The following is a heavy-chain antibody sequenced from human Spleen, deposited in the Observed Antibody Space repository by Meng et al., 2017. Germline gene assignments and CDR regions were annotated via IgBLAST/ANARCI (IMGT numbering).Heavy chain of an antibody. D-gene: IGHD6-19*01. Sequence: GESLKISCAASGFTFGDYALTWVRQAPGRGLEWVSAISVSGGSTYYAGSVKGRFTISRDNSENTLYLHMNSLRAEDTAVYYCAKDLRRRGWYEYFYHWGQGNLVTVSS. CDR3: AKDLRRRGWYEYFYH. CDR2: ISVSGGST. V-gene: IGHV3-23*01. CDR1: GFTFGDYA. J-gene: IGHJ1*01.